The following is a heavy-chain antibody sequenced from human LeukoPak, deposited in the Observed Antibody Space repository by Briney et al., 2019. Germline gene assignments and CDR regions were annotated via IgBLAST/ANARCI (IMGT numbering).Heavy chain of an antibody. CDR2: IKQDGSEK. CDR1: GFTFSSYW. Sequence: LSGGSLRLSCAASGFTFSSYWMSWVRQAPGKGLEWVANIKQDGSEKYYVDSVKGRFTISRDNAKNSLYLQMNSLRAEDTAVYYCARVRRYYDILTGYCFDYWGQGTLVTVSS. CDR3: ARVRRYYDILTGYCFDY. J-gene: IGHJ4*02. D-gene: IGHD3-9*01. V-gene: IGHV3-7*01.